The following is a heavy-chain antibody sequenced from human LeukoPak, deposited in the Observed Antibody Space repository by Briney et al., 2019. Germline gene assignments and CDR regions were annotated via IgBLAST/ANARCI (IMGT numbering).Heavy chain of an antibody. CDR3: ARGRAGWYYDSSAWVLYGMDV. D-gene: IGHD3-22*01. CDR1: GGSFSGYY. V-gene: IGHV4-34*01. CDR2: INHSGST. Sequence: SETLSLTCAVYGGSFSGYYWSWIRQPPGKGLEWIGEINHSGSTNYNPPLKSRVTISVDTSKNQFSLKLSSVTAADTAVYYCARGRAGWYYDSSAWVLYGMDVWGQGTTVTVSS. J-gene: IGHJ6*02.